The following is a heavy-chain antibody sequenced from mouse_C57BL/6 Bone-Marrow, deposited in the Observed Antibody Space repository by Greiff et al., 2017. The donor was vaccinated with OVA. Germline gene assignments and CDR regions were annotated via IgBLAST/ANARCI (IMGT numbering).Heavy chain of an antibody. V-gene: IGHV1-64*01. Sequence: VQLQQPGAELVKPGASVKLSCKASGYTFTSYWMHWVKQRPGQGLEWIGMIHPNSGSTNYNEKFKSKATLTVDKSSSTAYMQLSSLTSEDSAVYYCTRWAVSYYFDYWGQGTTLTVSS. J-gene: IGHJ2*01. CDR1: GYTFTSYW. D-gene: IGHD1-1*01. CDR3: TRWAVSYYFDY. CDR2: IHPNSGST.